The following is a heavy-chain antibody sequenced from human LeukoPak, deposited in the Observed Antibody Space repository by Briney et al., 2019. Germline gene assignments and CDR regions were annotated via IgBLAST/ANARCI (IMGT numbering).Heavy chain of an antibody. V-gene: IGHV3-23*01. D-gene: IGHD3-16*01. CDR2: VSGSGGTT. Sequence: GGSLRLSCAASGFTFRSYAMSWVRQAPGKGLEWVSAVSGSGGTTYYADSVKGRFTISRDNSKNTLYLQMNSLRAEDTAVYYCAKDLFYRITYAFDIWGQGTMVTVSS. CDR1: GFTFRSYA. J-gene: IGHJ3*02. CDR3: AKDLFYRITYAFDI.